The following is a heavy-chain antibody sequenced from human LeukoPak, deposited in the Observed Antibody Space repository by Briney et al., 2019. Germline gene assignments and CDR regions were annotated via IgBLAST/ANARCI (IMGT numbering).Heavy chain of an antibody. D-gene: IGHD6-19*01. V-gene: IGHV6-1*01. J-gene: IGHJ3*02. CDR2: TFYRSNWYD. CDR3: AREVAGTWAFDI. Sequence: SQTLSLTCAISGDSVSSNTAACNWIRQSPSRGLERLGRTFYRSNWYDDYAASVKSRITINPDTSKNQFSLHLKSVTPEDTAVYYCAREVAGTWAFDIWGQGTRVTVSS. CDR1: GDSVSSNTAA.